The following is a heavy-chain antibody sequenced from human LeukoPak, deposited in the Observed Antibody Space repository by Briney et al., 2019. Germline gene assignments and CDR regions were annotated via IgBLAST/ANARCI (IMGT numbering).Heavy chain of an antibody. D-gene: IGHD2-2*01. CDR2: ISYTGST. CDR3: ARKKRSGCSSTSCLLNWFDP. V-gene: IGHV4-31*03. J-gene: IGHJ5*02. CDR1: GGSISSGGYY. Sequence: SQTLSLTCTVSGGSISSGGYYWSWIRQHPGKGLEWLGYISYTGSTYYNPSLKSRVTISVDTSKNLFSLKLSSVTAADTAVYYCARKKRSGCSSTSCLLNWFDPWGQGTLVTVSS.